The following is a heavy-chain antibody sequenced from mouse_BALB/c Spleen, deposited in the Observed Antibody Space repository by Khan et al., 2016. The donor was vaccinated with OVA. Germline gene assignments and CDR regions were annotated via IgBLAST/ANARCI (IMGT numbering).Heavy chain of an antibody. CDR2: IYPGNSDT. J-gene: IGHJ3*01. D-gene: IGHD3-1*01. V-gene: IGHV1-5*01. CDR1: GYIFTSYW. Sequence: EVQLQQSGTVLARPGASVEMSCKASGYIFTSYWIHWVKQRPGQGLEWLGSIYPGNSDTNYNQRFKGKAKLTEVTSTSTAYMELSSLTNEDSAVYYCTRWGYWFAYWGQGTLVTVSA. CDR3: TRWGYWFAY.